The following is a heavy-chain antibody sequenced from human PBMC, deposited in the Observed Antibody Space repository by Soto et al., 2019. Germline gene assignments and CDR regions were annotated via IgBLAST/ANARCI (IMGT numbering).Heavy chain of an antibody. D-gene: IGHD2-2*01. CDR3: VRLVGHSWLDS. CDR2: TYYRSKWYI. V-gene: IGHV6-1*01. Sequence: QVQLQQSGPGLVKTSQTLSLTCAISGDSVSSNDATWDWIRQSPSRGLEWLGRTYYRSKWYIDYAVSGKRMITITPDPSNNRLSLQLTSVTPYDTAVYDWVRLVGHSWLDSWGPGTLVTVSS. CDR1: GDSVSSNDAT. J-gene: IGHJ5*01.